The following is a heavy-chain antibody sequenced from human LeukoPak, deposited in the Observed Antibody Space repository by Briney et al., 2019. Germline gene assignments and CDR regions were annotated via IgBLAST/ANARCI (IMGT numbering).Heavy chain of an antibody. J-gene: IGHJ4*02. D-gene: IGHD3-10*01. CDR3: AREDMVRDLDY. Sequence: GASVKVSCKASGGTFSSYAISWVRQAPGQGLEWMGRIIPILGIANYAQKFQGRVTITADKSTSTAYMELRSLRSDDTAVYYCAREDMVRDLDYWGQGTLVTVSS. V-gene: IGHV1-69*04. CDR2: IIPILGIA. CDR1: GGTFSSYA.